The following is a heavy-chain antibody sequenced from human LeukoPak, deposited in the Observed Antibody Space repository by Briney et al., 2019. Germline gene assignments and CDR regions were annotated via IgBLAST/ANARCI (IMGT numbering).Heavy chain of an antibody. CDR1: GFTFSSYG. D-gene: IGHD3-3*01. CDR3: AREGTYYDFWSGHNSYYMDV. Sequence: GGSLRLSCAASGFTFSSYGMHWVRQAPGKGLEWVSYISSSSSTIYYADSVKGRFTISRDNAKNSLYLQMNSLRAEDTAVYYCAREGTYYDFWSGHNSYYMDVWGKGTTVTVSS. J-gene: IGHJ6*03. V-gene: IGHV3-48*01. CDR2: ISSSSSTI.